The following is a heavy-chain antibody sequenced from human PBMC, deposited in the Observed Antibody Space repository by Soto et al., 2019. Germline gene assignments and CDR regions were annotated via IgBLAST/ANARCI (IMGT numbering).Heavy chain of an antibody. CDR1: GFTFSSYA. CDR3: ARGGYGGGEFDY. Sequence: QVQLVESGGGVVQPGRSLRLSCAASGFTFSSYAMHWVRQAPGKGLEWVAVISYDGSNKYYADSVKGRFTISRDNSKNTLYLQMNSLRAEDTAVYYCARGGYGGGEFDYWGQGTLVTVSS. D-gene: IGHD5-12*01. J-gene: IGHJ4*02. V-gene: IGHV3-30-3*01. CDR2: ISYDGSNK.